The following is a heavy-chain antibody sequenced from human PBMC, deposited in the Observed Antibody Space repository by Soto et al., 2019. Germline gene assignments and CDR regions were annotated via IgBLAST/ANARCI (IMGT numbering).Heavy chain of an antibody. CDR2: IYYSGST. CDR3: ARELGSGYYYDY. Sequence: SETLSLTCTVSGGSISSSSYYWGWIRQPPGKGLEWIGSIYYSGSTYYNPSLKSRVTISVDTSKNQFSLKLSSVTAADTAVYYCARELGSGYYYDYWGQGTLVTVSS. CDR1: GGSISSSSYY. J-gene: IGHJ4*02. D-gene: IGHD3-22*01. V-gene: IGHV4-39*07.